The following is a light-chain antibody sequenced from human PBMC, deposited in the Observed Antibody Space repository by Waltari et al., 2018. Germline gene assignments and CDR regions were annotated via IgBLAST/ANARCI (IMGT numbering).Light chain of an antibody. J-gene: IGKJ2*01. CDR1: LTVLYSSNNKDY. CDR3: QQYYSSPYT. V-gene: IGKV4-1*01. CDR2: WAS. Sequence: DIVMTQSPDSLAVSLGSRATIDCKSNLTVLYSSNNKDYLAWYQQKPGQPPKLVFYWASTRESGVPDRFSASGSGTDFTLTISSLQAEDVAVYYCQQYYSSPYTFGQGTKLEIK.